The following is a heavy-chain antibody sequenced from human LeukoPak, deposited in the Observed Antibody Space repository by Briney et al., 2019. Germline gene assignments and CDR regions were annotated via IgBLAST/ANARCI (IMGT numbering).Heavy chain of an antibody. CDR3: ARDRLAAAGFVGYFDY. Sequence: GGSLRLSCAASGFTFSSYCMNWVRQAPGKGLEWVSSISSSSSYIYYADSVKGRFTISRDNAKNSLYLQMNSLRAEDTAVYYCARDRLAAAGFVGYFDYWGQGTLVTVSS. CDR1: GFTFSSYC. J-gene: IGHJ4*02. V-gene: IGHV3-21*01. CDR2: ISSSSSYI. D-gene: IGHD6-13*01.